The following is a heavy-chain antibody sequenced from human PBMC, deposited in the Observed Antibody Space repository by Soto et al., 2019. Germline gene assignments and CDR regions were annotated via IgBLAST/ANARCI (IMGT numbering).Heavy chain of an antibody. J-gene: IGHJ4*02. V-gene: IGHV1-58*01. CDR2: ITVGTGNT. D-gene: IGHD3-22*01. CDR1: GFIFTSSS. Sequence: VKVSCKASGFIFTSSSVQWARQARGQRLEWIGWITVGTGNTNYAQKFQERVTITRDMSTSTAYMELSNLRSEDTAIYYCAAGDSSGYYGGWGQGTQVTVSS. CDR3: AAGDSSGYYGG.